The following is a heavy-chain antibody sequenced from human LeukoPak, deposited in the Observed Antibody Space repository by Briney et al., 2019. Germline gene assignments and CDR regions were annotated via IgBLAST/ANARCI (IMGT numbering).Heavy chain of an antibody. J-gene: IGHJ6*02. CDR3: AKGAIFGGGYGLDV. Sequence: ASVTVSCKTSGYTFTIFDINWVRQAPGQGLEVMGWMNPKTGGTVYAQKFQGRVTMTRDASIGTAYMELTRLASEDTAVYYCAKGAIFGGGYGLDVWGQGTTVTVSS. V-gene: IGHV1-8*01. CDR2: MNPKTGGT. D-gene: IGHD3-3*01. CDR1: GYTFTIFD.